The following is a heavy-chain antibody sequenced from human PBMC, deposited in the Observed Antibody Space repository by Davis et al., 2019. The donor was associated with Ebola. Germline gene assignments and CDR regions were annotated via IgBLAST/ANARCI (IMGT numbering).Heavy chain of an antibody. CDR2: ISGSSDST. CDR1: GFTFSNYA. V-gene: IGHV3-23*01. CDR3: AKDDEAQKPYYYYYGMDV. J-gene: IGHJ6*02. Sequence: PGGSLRLSCAASGFTFSNYAMTWVRQAPGKGLEWVSTISGSSDSTYYADSVKGRFTISRDNSKNTLYLQMNSLRAEDTAVYYCAKDDEAQKPYYYYYGMDVWGQGTTVTVSS.